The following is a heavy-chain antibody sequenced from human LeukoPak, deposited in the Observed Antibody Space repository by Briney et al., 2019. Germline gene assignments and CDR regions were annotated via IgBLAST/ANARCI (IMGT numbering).Heavy chain of an antibody. D-gene: IGHD6-19*01. CDR3: ARSFSSGQNNYYYYYMDV. J-gene: IGHJ6*03. Sequence: PSETLSLTCTVSGGSISSSSYYWGWIRQPPGKGLEWIGSIYYSGSTYYNPSLKSRVTISVDTSKYQFSLKLSSVTAADTAVYYCARSFSSGQNNYYYYYMDVWGKGTTVTVSS. V-gene: IGHV4-39*07. CDR1: GGSISSSSYY. CDR2: IYYSGST.